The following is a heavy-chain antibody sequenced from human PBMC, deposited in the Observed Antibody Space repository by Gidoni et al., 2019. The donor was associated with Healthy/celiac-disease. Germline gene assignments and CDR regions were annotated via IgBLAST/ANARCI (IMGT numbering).Heavy chain of an antibody. J-gene: IGHJ4*02. CDR3: AKDLYSSGYYLFDY. CDR1: GFTFDDDA. D-gene: IGHD3-22*01. CDR2: ISWNSGSI. Sequence: ELQLVESGGGVVQPGRPLSLSCAASGFTFDDDAMNWVRQAPGKGLEWVSGISWNSGSIGDADSVKGRFTISRDNAKNSLYLQMNSLRAEDTALYYCAKDLYSSGYYLFDYWGQGTLVTVSS. V-gene: IGHV3-9*01.